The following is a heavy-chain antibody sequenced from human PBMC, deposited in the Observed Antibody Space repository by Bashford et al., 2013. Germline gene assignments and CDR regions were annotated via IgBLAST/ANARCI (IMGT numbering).Heavy chain of an antibody. CDR3: ARGPGAGDYVWGSYRYFDY. J-gene: IGHJ4*02. CDR2: IYYSGST. CDR1: GGSISSYY. Sequence: SETLSLTCTVSGGSISSYYWSWIRQPPGKGLEWIGYIYYSGSTNYNPSLKSRVTISVDTSKNQFSLKLSSVTAADTAVYYCARGPGAGDYVWGSYRYFDYWGQGTLVTVSS. D-gene: IGHD3-16*02. V-gene: IGHV4-59*01.